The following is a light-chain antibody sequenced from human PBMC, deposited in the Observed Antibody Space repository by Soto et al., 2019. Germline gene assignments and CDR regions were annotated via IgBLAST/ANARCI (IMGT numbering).Light chain of an antibody. J-gene: IGKJ4*01. CDR1: QSVSSN. V-gene: IGKV3D-15*01. CDR3: QQYNNWPRAT. Sequence: EIVMTQYPATLSVSPGERATLSCGASQSVSSNLAWYQQKPGQAPRLLIYGASTRATGIPARFSGSGSGTEFNLTISSLQSEDFGVYYCQQYNNWPRATFGGGTKVDIK. CDR2: GAS.